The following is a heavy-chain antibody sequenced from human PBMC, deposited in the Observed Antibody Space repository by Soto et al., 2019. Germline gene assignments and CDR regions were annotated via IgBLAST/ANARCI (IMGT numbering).Heavy chain of an antibody. CDR2: IYHSGST. CDR3: ARDPRGGAPVAGINWFDP. Sequence: QVQLQESGPGLVKPSGTLSLTCAVSGGSISSSNWWSWVRQPPGKGLEWIGEIYHSGSTNYNPSLKSRVTISVDKSKNPFSLKLSSVTAADTAVYYCARDPRGGAPVAGINWFDPWGQGTLVTVSS. J-gene: IGHJ5*02. D-gene: IGHD6-19*01. V-gene: IGHV4-4*02. CDR1: GGSISSSNW.